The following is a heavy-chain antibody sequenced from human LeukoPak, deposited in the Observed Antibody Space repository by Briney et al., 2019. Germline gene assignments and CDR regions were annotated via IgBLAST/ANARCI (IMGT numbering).Heavy chain of an antibody. Sequence: SETLSLTCTVSGGSFSSYFWSWIRQPPGKGLEWVGYIYYSGSTNYNPSLKSRVTISVDTSKNQFSLKLNSVTAADTAVYYCARGVVAASGGNFDYWGQGTLVTVSS. D-gene: IGHD2-15*01. CDR1: GGSFSSYF. CDR3: ARGVVAASGGNFDY. J-gene: IGHJ4*02. V-gene: IGHV4-59*01. CDR2: IYYSGST.